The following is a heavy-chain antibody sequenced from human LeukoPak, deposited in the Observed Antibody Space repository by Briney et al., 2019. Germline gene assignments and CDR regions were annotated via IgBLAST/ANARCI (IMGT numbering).Heavy chain of an antibody. CDR3: ARRRHNFDFYDV. V-gene: IGHV4-39*01. D-gene: IGHD3/OR15-3a*01. J-gene: IGHJ3*01. CDR2: TFYTGRT. Sequence: SETLSLTCTVSGDSIIPNIYWRDWVRLPPGKGLEWIGATFYTGRTFYSPSLKSRVTISVDTSKDQFSLDLSSATAADTAVYYCARRRHNFDFYDVWGQGTRVTVSS. CDR1: GDSIIPNIYW.